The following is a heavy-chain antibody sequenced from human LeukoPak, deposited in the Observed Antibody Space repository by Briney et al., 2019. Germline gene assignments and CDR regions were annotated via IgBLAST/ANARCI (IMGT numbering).Heavy chain of an antibody. D-gene: IGHD4-17*01. Sequence: SETLSLTCTVSGGSISSYYWSWIRQPPGRGLEWIGHIYYSGGIYYNPSLKSRVTMSVDTSRNQFSLKLSSVTAVDTAVYYCARKATTGPTKAAFDIWGQGTMVTVST. J-gene: IGHJ3*02. V-gene: IGHV4-59*04. CDR3: ARKATTGPTKAAFDI. CDR2: IYYSGGI. CDR1: GGSISSYY.